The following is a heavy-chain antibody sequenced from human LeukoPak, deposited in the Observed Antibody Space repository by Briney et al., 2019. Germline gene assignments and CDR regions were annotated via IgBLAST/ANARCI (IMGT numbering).Heavy chain of an antibody. J-gene: IGHJ3*02. CDR1: GGSISSGSYY. V-gene: IGHV4-61*02. D-gene: IGHD3-16*01. Sequence: SQTLSLTCTVSGGSISSGSYYWSWIRQPAGKGLEWIGRIYTSGTTNYNPSLKSRVTISVDTSKNQFSLKLSSVTAADTAVYYCARDTLIRFGDAFDIWGQGTMVTVSS. CDR2: IYTSGTT. CDR3: ARDTLIRFGDAFDI.